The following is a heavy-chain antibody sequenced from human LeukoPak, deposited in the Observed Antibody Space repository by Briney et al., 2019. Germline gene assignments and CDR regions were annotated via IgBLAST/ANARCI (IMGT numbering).Heavy chain of an antibody. CDR3: AKEYCSSTSCYSSFDY. CDR1: GFTFSSYD. D-gene: IGHD2-2*01. J-gene: IGHJ4*02. CDR2: IGTAGDT. V-gene: IGHV3-13*01. Sequence: GGSLRLSCAASGFTFSSYDMHWVRQATGKGLEWVSAIGTAGDTYYPGSVKGRFTISRENAKNSLYLQMNSLRAGDTAVYYCAKEYCSSTSCYSSFDYWGQGTLVTVSS.